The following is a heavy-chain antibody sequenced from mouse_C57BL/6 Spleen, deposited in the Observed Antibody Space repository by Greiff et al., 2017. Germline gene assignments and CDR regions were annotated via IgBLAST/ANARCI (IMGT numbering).Heavy chain of an antibody. J-gene: IGHJ3*01. V-gene: IGHV1-39*01. D-gene: IGHD2-5*01. CDR3: AIAAYYSNCVGFAY. CDR2: INPNYGTT. CDR1: GYSFTDYN. Sequence: VQLQQSGPELVKPGASVKISCKASGYSFTDYNMNWVKQSHGKSLEWIGVINPNYGTTSYNQKFKGKATLTVDQSSSTAYMQLNSLTSEDSAVYYCAIAAYYSNCVGFAYWGQGTLVTVSA.